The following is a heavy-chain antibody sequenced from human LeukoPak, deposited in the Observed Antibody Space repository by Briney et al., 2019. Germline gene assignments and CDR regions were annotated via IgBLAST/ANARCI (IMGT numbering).Heavy chain of an antibody. CDR2: IYYNGST. CDR1: GGSLSSGGYS. D-gene: IGHD6-19*01. J-gene: IGHJ4*02. Sequence: PSETLSLTCTVSGGSLSSGGYSWSRIRQPPGKGLGWNEYIYYNGSTYHNTSIKSRVTTSAETYKNQYSLNLDSVTAADTAVYYCARARAAAGNFDSWGRGTLVTVSS. CDR3: ARARAAAGNFDS. V-gene: IGHV4-31*03.